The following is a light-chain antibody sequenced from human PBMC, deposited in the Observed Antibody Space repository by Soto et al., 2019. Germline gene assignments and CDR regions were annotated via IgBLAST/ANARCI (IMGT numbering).Light chain of an antibody. V-gene: IGLV2-8*01. J-gene: IGLJ1*01. CDR2: EVS. CDR3: SSYAGSNNYV. Sequence: QSVLTQPPSASGSPGRSVTISCTGTSSDVGGYNYVSWYQQHPGKAPKLMIYEVSKRPSGVPDRFSGSKSGNTASLTVSGLQAEDEADYYRSSYAGSNNYVFGTGTKVTVL. CDR1: SSDVGGYNY.